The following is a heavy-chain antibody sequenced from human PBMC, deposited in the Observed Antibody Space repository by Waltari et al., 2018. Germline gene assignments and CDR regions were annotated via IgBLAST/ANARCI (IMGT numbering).Heavy chain of an antibody. J-gene: IGHJ4*02. Sequence: QVQLQQWGAGLLKPSETLSLTRAVYGGSFSGYYWSWIRQPPGKGLEWIGEIKHSGSTNYNPSLKGRVTISVDTSKNQFPRRLSSVTAAGTAVYDCARGAYGSGSYYNVRRTFFDYWGQGTLVTVSS. D-gene: IGHD3-10*01. CDR3: ARGAYGSGSYYNVRRTFFDY. CDR2: IKHSGST. CDR1: GGSFSGYY. V-gene: IGHV4-34*01.